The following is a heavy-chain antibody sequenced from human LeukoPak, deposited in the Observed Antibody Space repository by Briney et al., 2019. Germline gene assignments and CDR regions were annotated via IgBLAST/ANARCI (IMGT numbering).Heavy chain of an antibody. J-gene: IGHJ2*01. CDR3: AKVHGRYSTYFYFGL. CDR2: ISGNGGST. CDR1: GFTVSSNY. Sequence: GGSLRLSCAASGFTVSSNYMSWVRQAPGKGLEWVSAISGNGGSTYYADSVKGRFTISRDNSKNTLSLQMNSLRAEDTAVYYCAKVHGRYSTYFYFGLWGRGTLVTVSS. D-gene: IGHD1-26*01. V-gene: IGHV3-23*01.